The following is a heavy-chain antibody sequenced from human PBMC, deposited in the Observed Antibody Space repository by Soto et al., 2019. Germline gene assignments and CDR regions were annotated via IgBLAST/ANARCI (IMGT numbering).Heavy chain of an antibody. CDR1: GGSISSSSYY. V-gene: IGHV4-39*01. CDR2: IYYSGST. Sequence: SETLSLTCTVSGGSISSSSYYWGWIRQPPGKGLEWIGSIYYSGSTYYNPSLKSRVTISVDTSKNQFSLKLSSVTAADTAVYYCARLVRDYYYGMDVWGQGTTVTVS. CDR3: ARLVRDYYYGMDV. J-gene: IGHJ6*02.